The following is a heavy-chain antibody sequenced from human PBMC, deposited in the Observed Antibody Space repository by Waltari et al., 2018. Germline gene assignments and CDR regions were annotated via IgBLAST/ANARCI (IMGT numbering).Heavy chain of an antibody. CDR1: GGSISSYY. J-gene: IGHJ5*02. Sequence: QVQLQESGPGLVKPSETLSLTCTVSGGSISSYYWSWIRQPAGKGLEWIGRIYTSGSTNHNPSLQSRVTMSVDTSKNQFSLKLSSVTAADTAVYYCARVREYCSGGSCYWFDPWGQGTLVTVSS. V-gene: IGHV4-4*07. D-gene: IGHD2-15*01. CDR2: IYTSGST. CDR3: ARVREYCSGGSCYWFDP.